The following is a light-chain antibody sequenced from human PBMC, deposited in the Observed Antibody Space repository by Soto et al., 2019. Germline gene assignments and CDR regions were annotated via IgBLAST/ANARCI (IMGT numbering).Light chain of an antibody. CDR3: QQVLTAPYT. CDR1: QGIASY. V-gene: IGKV1-9*01. J-gene: IGKJ1*01. CDR2: AAS. Sequence: QLTQSPSSLSASVGDRVTITCRASQGIASYLAWYQQKPGQAPNLLIYAASTLQSGVPSRFSGSGSGTDFTLTISSLQPEDFATYFCQQVLTAPYTLGQGTRVEVK.